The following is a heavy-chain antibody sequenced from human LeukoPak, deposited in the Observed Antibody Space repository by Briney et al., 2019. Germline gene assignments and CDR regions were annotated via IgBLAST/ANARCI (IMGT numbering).Heavy chain of an antibody. D-gene: IGHD6-19*01. CDR3: AKAGTQQWLLFVGVY. J-gene: IGHJ4*02. CDR1: GFTFGTYG. V-gene: IGHV3-30*02. Sequence: GGSLRLSCAASGFTFGTYGMLWVRQAPGQGPEGVALIRYDGSNKYYADSVKGRFTISRDNSKNTLYLQMNSLRVEDTAMYYCAKAGTQQWLLFVGVYWGQGALVTASS. CDR2: IRYDGSNK.